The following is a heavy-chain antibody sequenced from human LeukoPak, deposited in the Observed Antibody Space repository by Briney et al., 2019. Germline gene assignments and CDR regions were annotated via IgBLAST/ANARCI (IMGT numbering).Heavy chain of an antibody. CDR3: ARDLGPGGDEYYFDY. V-gene: IGHV1-2*02. D-gene: IGHD2-21*02. J-gene: IGHJ4*02. Sequence: GASVKVSRKASGYTFTGYYMHWVRQAPGQGLEWMGWINPNSGGTNYAQKFQGRVTMTRDTSISTAYMELSRLRSDDTAVYYCARDLGPGGDEYYFDYWGQGTLVTVSS. CDR1: GYTFTGYY. CDR2: INPNSGGT.